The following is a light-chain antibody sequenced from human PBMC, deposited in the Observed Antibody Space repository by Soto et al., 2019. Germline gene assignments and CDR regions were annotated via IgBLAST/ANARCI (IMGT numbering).Light chain of an antibody. CDR2: AAS. Sequence: QLTQSPSSLSASVGDRVTITCRASQDITNYLGWYQQRSGKAPRLLIYAASTLQRGVPSRFSGSGSGTDFTLTISSLQPEDFATYYCQKYYSAPLTFGGGTKVVIK. J-gene: IGKJ4*01. CDR3: QKYYSAPLT. CDR1: QDITNY. V-gene: IGKV1-27*01.